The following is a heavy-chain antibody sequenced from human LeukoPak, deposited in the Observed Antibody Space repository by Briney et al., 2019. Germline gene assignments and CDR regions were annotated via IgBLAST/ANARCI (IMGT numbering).Heavy chain of an antibody. V-gene: IGHV3-21*01. J-gene: IGHJ4*02. D-gene: IGHD3-22*01. CDR1: GFTFSSYS. CDR3: ARVRYYDSSGYYFDY. CDR2: ISSSSSYI. Sequence: GGSLRLSCAASGFTFSSYSMNWGRQAPGKGLEWVSAISSSSSYIYYADSVKGRFTISRANAKNSLYLQMNSLRAEDTAVYYCARVRYYDSSGYYFDYWGEGTLVTVSS.